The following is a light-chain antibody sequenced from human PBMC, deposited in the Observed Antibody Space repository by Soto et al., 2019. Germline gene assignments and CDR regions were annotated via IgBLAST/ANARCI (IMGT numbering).Light chain of an antibody. Sequence: IQLTQSPSSLSASVGDRVAITCRTSQRINIYLNWYHNKAGTAPKPLIYAASSLQSVVPSRFSSSGSREDFTTTISSLQADDVTTYYRQLSYSAPTFGGGTKVDIK. CDR1: QRINIY. CDR3: QLSYSAPT. V-gene: IGKV1-39*01. CDR2: AAS. J-gene: IGKJ4*01.